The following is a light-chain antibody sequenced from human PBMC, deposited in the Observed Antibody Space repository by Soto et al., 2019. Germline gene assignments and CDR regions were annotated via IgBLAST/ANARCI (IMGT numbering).Light chain of an antibody. Sequence: EIVMTQSPATLSVSPGERATLSCRASRNINRKLAWYQQKPGQAPRLLISGASTRATGIPARFSGSGSGTEFTLTISSLQSEDFAVYYCQQYYDYPPLIFGGGTKVYIK. J-gene: IGKJ4*01. V-gene: IGKV3-15*01. CDR1: RNINRK. CDR2: GAS. CDR3: QQYYDYPPLI.